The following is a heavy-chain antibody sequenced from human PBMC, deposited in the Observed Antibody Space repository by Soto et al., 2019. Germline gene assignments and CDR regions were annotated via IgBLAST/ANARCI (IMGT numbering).Heavy chain of an antibody. Sequence: TLSLTCTVSGGSMSSHYWTWLRQPPGKGLEWIGYISYSGSSYYNPSLKSRVTISADTSRNQFSLRPTSVIAADTAVYFCARADPDASVGFWGQGTLGTVSS. J-gene: IGHJ4*02. V-gene: IGHV4-59*11. CDR3: ARADPDASVGF. D-gene: IGHD3-16*01. CDR2: ISYSGSS. CDR1: GGSMSSHY.